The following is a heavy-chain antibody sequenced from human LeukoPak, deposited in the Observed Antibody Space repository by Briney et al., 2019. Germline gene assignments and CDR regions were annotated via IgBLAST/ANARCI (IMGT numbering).Heavy chain of an antibody. Sequence: PGGSLRLSCAASGFTFSNYAMSWVRQAPGKGLEWVSGIDGSGDNTYYADSVKGRFTISRDNSKDTLSLQMNSLRAEDTAVYYCAKADSYGGNSQLFDFWGQGTLVTVSS. CDR3: AKADSYGGNSQLFDF. D-gene: IGHD4-23*01. CDR1: GFTFSNYA. J-gene: IGHJ4*02. CDR2: IDGSGDNT. V-gene: IGHV3-23*01.